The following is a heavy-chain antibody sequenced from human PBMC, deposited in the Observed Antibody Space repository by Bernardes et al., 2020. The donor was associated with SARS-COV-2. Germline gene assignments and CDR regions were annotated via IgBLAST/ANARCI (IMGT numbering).Heavy chain of an antibody. V-gene: IGHV4-4*07. J-gene: IGHJ6*02. CDR2: IYTSGST. CDR1: GGSISSYY. Sequence: SETLSLTCTVSGGSISSYYWSWIRQPAGKGLEWIWRIYTSGSTNYNPSLKSRVTMSVDTSKNQCSLKLSSVTAADTAVYYCARDTGGGSCYSFDYYGMDVWGQGTTVTVSS. D-gene: IGHD2-15*01. CDR3: ARDTGGGSCYSFDYYGMDV.